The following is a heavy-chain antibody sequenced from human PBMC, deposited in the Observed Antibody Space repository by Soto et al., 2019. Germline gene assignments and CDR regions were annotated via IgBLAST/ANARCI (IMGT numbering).Heavy chain of an antibody. Sequence: EVQLLEAGGGLVQPGGSLRLSCAASGFTFSSYAMSWVRQAPGKGLEWVSAISGSGGSTYYADSVKGRFTISRDNSKNTLYLQMNSLRAEDTAVYYCAKGQWFGPSTHDYWGQGTLVTVSS. J-gene: IGHJ4*02. CDR1: GFTFSSYA. CDR3: AKGQWFGPSTHDY. V-gene: IGHV3-23*01. CDR2: ISGSGGST. D-gene: IGHD3-10*01.